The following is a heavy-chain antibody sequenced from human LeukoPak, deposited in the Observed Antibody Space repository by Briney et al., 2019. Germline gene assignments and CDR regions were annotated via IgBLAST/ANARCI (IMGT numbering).Heavy chain of an antibody. CDR1: GGSTSSYY. V-gene: IGHV4-59*12. CDR2: IYYSGST. J-gene: IGHJ4*02. Sequence: PSETLSLTCTVSGGSTSSYYWSWIRQPPGKGLEWIGYIYYSGSTNYNPFLKSRVTISVDTSKNQFSLKLSSVTAADTAVYYCARVKGRGTFDYWGQGTLVTVSS. D-gene: IGHD3-10*01. CDR3: ARVKGRGTFDY.